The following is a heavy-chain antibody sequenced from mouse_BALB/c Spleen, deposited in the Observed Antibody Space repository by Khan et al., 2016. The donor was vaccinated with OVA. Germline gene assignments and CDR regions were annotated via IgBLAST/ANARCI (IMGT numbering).Heavy chain of an antibody. CDR2: ISYSGST. CDR1: GYSITSGYG. CDR3: ARTARIKY. Sequence: VQLKQSGPGLVKPSQSLSLTCTVTGYSITSGYGWNWIRQFPGNKLEWIGYISYSGSTNYNPSLKSRIFITRDTSKNQFFLQLNSVTTEDTATYYCARTARIKYWGQGTTLTVSS. J-gene: IGHJ2*01. D-gene: IGHD1-2*01. V-gene: IGHV3-2*02.